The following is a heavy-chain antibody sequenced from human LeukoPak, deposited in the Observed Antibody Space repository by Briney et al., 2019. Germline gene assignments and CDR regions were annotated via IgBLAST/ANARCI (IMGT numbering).Heavy chain of an antibody. CDR3: AREASYANWFDP. CDR1: GGSISSYY. V-gene: IGHV4-59*01. D-gene: IGHD5-18*01. Sequence: SETLSLTCTVSGGSISSYYWSWIRQPPGKGLEWIGYIYYSGSTNYNPSLKSRVTISVDTSKNQFSLKLSSVTAADTAVYYCAREASYANWFDPWGQGTLVTVFS. J-gene: IGHJ5*02. CDR2: IYYSGST.